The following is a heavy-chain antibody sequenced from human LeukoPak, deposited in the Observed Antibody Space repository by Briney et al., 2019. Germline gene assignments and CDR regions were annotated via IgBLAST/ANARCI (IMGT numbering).Heavy chain of an antibody. J-gene: IGHJ4*02. CDR2: IYPGDYDT. CDR3: ARQARDYVWGSYRYTPYFVF. Sequence: GESLKISWKGSGYSFTSYLLGLVPQMPREGVEGVGIIYPGDYDTRYSPSFEAQVNISTDKSIRTAYLQWSRLKASDTAMYYCARQARDYVWGSYRYTPYFVFWGQGTLVTVSS. D-gene: IGHD3-16*02. V-gene: IGHV5-51*01. CDR1: GYSFTSYL.